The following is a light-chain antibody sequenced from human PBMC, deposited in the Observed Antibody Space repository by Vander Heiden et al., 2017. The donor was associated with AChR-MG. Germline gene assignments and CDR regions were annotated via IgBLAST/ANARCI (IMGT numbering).Light chain of an antibody. CDR1: QSISSY. J-gene: IGKJ1*01. CDR3: RQSYSTPWT. Sequence: DIQMTQSPSSLSPSVGDRVTITCRASQSISSYLNWYQQKPGKAPKLLIYAASSLQSGVPSRFSGSGSGTDFTLTISSLQPEDFATYYCRQSYSTPWTFGQGTNVEIK. V-gene: IGKV1-39*01. CDR2: AAS.